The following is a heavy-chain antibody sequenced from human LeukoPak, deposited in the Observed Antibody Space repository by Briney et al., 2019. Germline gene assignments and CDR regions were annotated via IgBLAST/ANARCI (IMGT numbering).Heavy chain of an antibody. J-gene: IGHJ4*02. Sequence: SETLSLTCAVYGGSSSGYYWSWIRQPPGKGLEWIGEINHSGSTNYNPSLKSRVTISVDTSKNQFSLKLSSVTAADTAVYYCWSLAAAGTIDYWGQGTLVTVSS. CDR2: INHSGST. V-gene: IGHV4-34*01. CDR3: WSLAAAGTIDY. CDR1: GGSSSGYY. D-gene: IGHD6-13*01.